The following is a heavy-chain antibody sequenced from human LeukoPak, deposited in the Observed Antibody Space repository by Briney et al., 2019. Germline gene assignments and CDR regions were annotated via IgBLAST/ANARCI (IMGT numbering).Heavy chain of an antibody. V-gene: IGHV1-69*13. J-gene: IGHJ4*02. CDR3: ARGPLNYSNLDY. D-gene: IGHD4-11*01. Sequence: ASVKVSCKASGGTFSSYAISWVRQAPGQGLGWMGGIIPIFGTANYAQKFQGRVTITEDESTSTAYMELSSLRSEDTAVYYCARGPLNYSNLDYWGQGTLVTVSS. CDR2: IIPIFGTA. CDR1: GGTFSSYA.